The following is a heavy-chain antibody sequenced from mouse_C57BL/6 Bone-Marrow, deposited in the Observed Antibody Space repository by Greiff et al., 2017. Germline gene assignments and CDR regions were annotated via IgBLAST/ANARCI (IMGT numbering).Heavy chain of an antibody. CDR2: IDPSDSYT. D-gene: IGHD2-1*01. CDR1: GYTFTSYW. CDR3: AAFYYGNFYFDY. Sequence: QVQLQQPGAELVMPGASVKLSCKASGYTFTSYWMHWVKQRPGQGLEWIGEIDPSDSYTNYNQKFKGKSTLTVDKSSSTAYMQLSSLTSEDSAVXYCAAFYYGNFYFDYWGQGTTLTVSS. V-gene: IGHV1-69*01. J-gene: IGHJ2*01.